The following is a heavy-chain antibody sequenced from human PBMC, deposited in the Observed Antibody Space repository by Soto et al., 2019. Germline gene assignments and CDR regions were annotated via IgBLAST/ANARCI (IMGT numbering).Heavy chain of an antibody. D-gene: IGHD2-15*01. Sequence: QVQLVESGGGVVQPGRSLRLSCAASGFTFSSYGMHWVRQAPGKGLEWVAVISYDGSNKYYADSVKGRFTISRDNFQNELYLQMNSLRAEDAAVYYGAKDPLGDCSGGCCYGGLEHWGPGTVVTVSS. CDR3: AKDPLGDCSGGCCYGGLEH. CDR1: GFTFSSYG. V-gene: IGHV3-30*18. J-gene: IGHJ1*01. CDR2: ISYDGSNK.